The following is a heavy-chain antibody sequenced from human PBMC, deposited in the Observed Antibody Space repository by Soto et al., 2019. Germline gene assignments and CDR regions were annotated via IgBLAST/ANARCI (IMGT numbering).Heavy chain of an antibody. Sequence: QVQLVQSGPEVKKPGASVKVSCKASGYTFTTYYIHWVRQAPGQGLEWMGIINPNSGSTSSAQKFQGRFTMARDTSTSTVYMELSSLRSEDTAVYYCSSAPFASGSGWYDYWGQGTLVTVSS. D-gene: IGHD6-19*01. CDR2: INPNSGST. CDR3: SSAPFASGSGWYDY. CDR1: GYTFTTYY. V-gene: IGHV1-46*03. J-gene: IGHJ4*02.